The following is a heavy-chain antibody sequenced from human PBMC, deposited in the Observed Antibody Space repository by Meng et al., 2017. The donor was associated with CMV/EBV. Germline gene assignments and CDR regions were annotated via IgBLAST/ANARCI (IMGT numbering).Heavy chain of an antibody. D-gene: IGHD2-2*01. CDR2: IKQDGSEK. Sequence: GGSLRLSCAASGFTFSSYWMSWVCQAPGKGLEWVANIKQDGSEKYYVDSVKGRFTISRDNAKNSLYLQMNSLRAEDTAVYYCARDRGYCSSTSCRYWYFDLWGRGTLVTVSS. J-gene: IGHJ2*01. V-gene: IGHV3-7*01. CDR1: GFTFSSYW. CDR3: ARDRGYCSSTSCRYWYFDL.